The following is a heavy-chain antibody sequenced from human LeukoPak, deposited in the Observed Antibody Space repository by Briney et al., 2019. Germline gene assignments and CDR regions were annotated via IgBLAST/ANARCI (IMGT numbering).Heavy chain of an antibody. CDR3: ARDDYGDYLAWFDP. Sequence: GGSLRLSCAASGFTFSSYWMHWVRQAPGKGLVWVSRINSNGSSTSYADSVRGRFTISRDNAKNTLYLQMNSLRAEDTAVYYCARDDYGDYLAWFDPWGQGTLVTVSS. J-gene: IGHJ5*02. CDR1: GFTFSSYW. D-gene: IGHD4-17*01. CDR2: INSNGSST. V-gene: IGHV3-74*01.